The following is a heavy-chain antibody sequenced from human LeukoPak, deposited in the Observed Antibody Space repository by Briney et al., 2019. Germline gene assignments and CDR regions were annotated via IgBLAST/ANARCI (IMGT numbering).Heavy chain of an antibody. Sequence: GGSLRLSCAASGFTFSNYGMHWVRQAPGKGLEWVAAIWYDGSNKYYGDSVKGRFTISRDNSRNTLYLQMNSLRAEDTAVFYCAKDSGNSGWYFDYWGQGTLVTVSS. J-gene: IGHJ4*02. CDR1: GFTFSNYG. D-gene: IGHD6-19*01. CDR3: AKDSGNSGWYFDY. CDR2: IWYDGSNK. V-gene: IGHV3-33*06.